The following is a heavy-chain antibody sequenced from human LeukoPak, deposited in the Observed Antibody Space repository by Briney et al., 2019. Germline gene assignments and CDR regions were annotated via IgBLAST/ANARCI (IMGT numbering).Heavy chain of an antibody. CDR3: AKTVVVPAAISGQGLYFDY. D-gene: IGHD2-2*02. Sequence: GGSLRLSCAASGFTFSSYAMSWVRHAPGKGLEWVSAISGSGGSTYYADSVKGRFTISRDNSKNTLYLQMNSLRAEDTAVYYCAKTVVVPAAISGQGLYFDYWGQGTLVTVSS. J-gene: IGHJ4*02. CDR1: GFTFSSYA. V-gene: IGHV3-23*01. CDR2: ISGSGGST.